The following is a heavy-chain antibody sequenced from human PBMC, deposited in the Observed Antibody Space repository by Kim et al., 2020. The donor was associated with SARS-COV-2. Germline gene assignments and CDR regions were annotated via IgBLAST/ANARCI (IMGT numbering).Heavy chain of an antibody. Sequence: SDSGVRTHYAESGKGRFTISRDNSKSTLFLQMNGLGAEDTAVYYCEASDYWGQGSLVTVSS. V-gene: IGHV3-23*01. CDR2: SDSGVRT. CDR3: EASDY. J-gene: IGHJ4*02.